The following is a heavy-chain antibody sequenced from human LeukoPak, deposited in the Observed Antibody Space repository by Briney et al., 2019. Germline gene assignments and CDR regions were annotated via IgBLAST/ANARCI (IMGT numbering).Heavy chain of an antibody. CDR2: ISSSSTYI. D-gene: IGHD4-17*01. CDR3: ASGATVTTWGSDY. CDR1: GFTFSNYG. Sequence: GGSLRLSCVVSGFTFSNYGMNWVRQAPGRGLEWVSSISSSSTYIYYADSVKGRFTISRDNAKNSLYLQMNSLRAEGTAAYYCASGATVTTWGSDYWGQGTLVTVSS. J-gene: IGHJ4*02. V-gene: IGHV3-21*01.